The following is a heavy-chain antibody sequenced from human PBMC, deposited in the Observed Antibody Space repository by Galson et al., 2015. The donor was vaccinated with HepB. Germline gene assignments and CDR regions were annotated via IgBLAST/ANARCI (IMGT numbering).Heavy chain of an antibody. CDR3: ARGVYDFWSGPPNYFDY. D-gene: IGHD3-3*01. V-gene: IGHV5-51*03. CDR1: GYSFTSYW. CDR2: IYPGDSDT. Sequence: QSGAEVKKPGESLKISCKGSGYSFTSYWIGWVRQMPGKGLEWMGIIYPGDSDTRYSPSFQGQVTISADKSISTAYLQWSSLKASDTAMYYCARGVYDFWSGPPNYFDYWGQGTLVTVSS. J-gene: IGHJ4*02.